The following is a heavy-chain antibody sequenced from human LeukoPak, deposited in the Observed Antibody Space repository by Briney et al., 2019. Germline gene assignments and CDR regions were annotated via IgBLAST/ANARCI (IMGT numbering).Heavy chain of an antibody. V-gene: IGHV3-74*03. CDR1: GFTLGNYW. CDR3: ARDPGYCFNGVCPDDAFDI. D-gene: IGHD2-8*01. J-gene: IGHJ3*02. Sequence: GGSLRLSCAASGFTLGNYWMHWVRQAPGKGLVWVSRGDGDGSHSTYADSVKGRFTISRDNAKNTLYLQMNSLTGEDTAVYYCARDPGYCFNGVCPDDAFDIWGQWTMVTVSS. CDR2: GDGDGSHS.